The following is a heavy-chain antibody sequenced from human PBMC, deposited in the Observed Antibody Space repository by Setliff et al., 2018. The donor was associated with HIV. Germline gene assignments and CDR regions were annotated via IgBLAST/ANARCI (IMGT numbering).Heavy chain of an antibody. J-gene: IGHJ4*02. CDR3: ARGDPFTDFDS. Sequence: KTSETLSLTCAVSGYSISSGYYWGWIRQPPGKGLEWIGSIYHSGSTYDSPSLKSRVTISVDTSKNQFSLKLTSVTAADTAVYYCARGDPFTDFDSWGQGTLVTVSS. CDR1: GYSISSGYY. V-gene: IGHV4-38-2*01. D-gene: IGHD3-16*01. CDR2: IYHSGST.